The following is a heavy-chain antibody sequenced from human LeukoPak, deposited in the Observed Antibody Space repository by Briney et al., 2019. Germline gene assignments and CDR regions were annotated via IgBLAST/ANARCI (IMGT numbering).Heavy chain of an antibody. CDR2: IIPIFGTA. CDR3: ARGVVVPAAIYHGYWFDP. J-gene: IGHJ5*02. D-gene: IGHD2-2*01. Sequence: SVTVSCTASGGTFSSYAISWVRQAPGQGLEWMGGIIPIFGTANYAQKFQGRVTITADESTSTAYMELSSLRSEDTAVYYCARGVVVPAAIYHGYWFDPWGQGTLVTVSS. CDR1: GGTFSSYA. V-gene: IGHV1-69*13.